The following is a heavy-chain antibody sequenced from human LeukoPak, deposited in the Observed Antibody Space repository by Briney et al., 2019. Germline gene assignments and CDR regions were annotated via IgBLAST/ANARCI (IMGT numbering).Heavy chain of an antibody. Sequence: ASVKVSCKASGYTFTSYDINWVRQATGQGLEWMGWMNPNSGNTGYAQKFQGRVTMTRNTSISTAYMELSSLRSEDTAVYYCARGRIQLWISLFGYYYYGMDVWGQGTTVTVSS. D-gene: IGHD5-18*01. CDR1: GYTFTSYD. CDR3: ARGRIQLWISLFGYYYYGMDV. V-gene: IGHV1-8*01. J-gene: IGHJ6*02. CDR2: MNPNSGNT.